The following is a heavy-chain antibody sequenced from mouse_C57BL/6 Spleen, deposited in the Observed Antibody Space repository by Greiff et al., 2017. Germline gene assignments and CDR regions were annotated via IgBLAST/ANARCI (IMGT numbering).Heavy chain of an antibody. V-gene: IGHV3-1*01. CDR1: GYSITSGYD. CDR3: ARYDYDRFAY. CDR2: ISYSGST. Sequence: EVQGVESGPGMVKPSQSLSLTCTVTGYSITSGYDWHWIRHFPGNKLEWMGYISYSGSTNYNPSLKSRISITHDTSKNHFFLKLNSVTTEDTATYYCARYDYDRFAYWGQGTLVTVSA. J-gene: IGHJ3*01. D-gene: IGHD2-4*01.